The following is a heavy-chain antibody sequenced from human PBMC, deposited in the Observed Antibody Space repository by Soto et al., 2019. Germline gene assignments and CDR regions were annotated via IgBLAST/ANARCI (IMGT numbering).Heavy chain of an antibody. CDR1: GGTFSSYA. CDR2: IIPIFGTA. D-gene: IGHD3-10*01. J-gene: IGHJ6*02. V-gene: IGHV1-69*01. CDR3: ARYPITMVRGASYYYYGMDV. Sequence: QVQLVQSGAEVKKPGSSVKVSCKASGGTFSSYAISWVRQAPGQGLEWMGGIIPIFGTANYAQKFQGRVTITADESTSTAYMELSSLRSEGTAVYYCARYPITMVRGASYYYYGMDVWGQGTTVTVSS.